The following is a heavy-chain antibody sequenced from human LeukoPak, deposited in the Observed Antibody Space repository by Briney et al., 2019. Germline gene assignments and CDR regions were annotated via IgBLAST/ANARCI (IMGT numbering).Heavy chain of an antibody. D-gene: IGHD3-16*01. CDR2: INPNSGGT. V-gene: IGHV1-2*02. Sequence: GWINPNSGGTNYAQKFQGRVTMTRDTSISTAYMELSRLRSDDTAVYYCARGYDYSYYGMDVWGQGTTVTVSS. CDR3: ARGYDYSYYGMDV. J-gene: IGHJ6*02.